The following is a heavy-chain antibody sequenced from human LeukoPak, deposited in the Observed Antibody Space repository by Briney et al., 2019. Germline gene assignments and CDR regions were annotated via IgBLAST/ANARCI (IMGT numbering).Heavy chain of an antibody. J-gene: IGHJ5*02. CDR1: GGSISSSSYY. CDR3: ARGVAAAGTSYEPPRVNWFDP. V-gene: IGHV4-61*02. D-gene: IGHD6-13*01. Sequence: SETLSLTCTVSGGSISSSSYYWSWIRQPAGKGLEWIGRIYTSGSTNYNPSLKSRVTISVDTSKNQFSLKLSSVTAADTAVYYCARGVAAAGTSYEPPRVNWFDPWGQGTLVTVSS. CDR2: IYTSGST.